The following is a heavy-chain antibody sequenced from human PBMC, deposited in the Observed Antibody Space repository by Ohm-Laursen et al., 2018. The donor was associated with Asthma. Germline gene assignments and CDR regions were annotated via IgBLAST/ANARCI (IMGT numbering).Heavy chain of an antibody. Sequence: SLRLSCAASGFTFSNYNMIWVRQPPGNGLDWVSSITTGSSTIYYADSVRGRFTISRDNAKNSVYLQMNSLRAEDTAVFYCTRFHYSGLDVWGQGTTVTVSS. CDR2: ITTGSSTI. J-gene: IGHJ6*02. CDR3: TRFHYSGLDV. CDR1: GFTFSNYN. V-gene: IGHV3-48*04.